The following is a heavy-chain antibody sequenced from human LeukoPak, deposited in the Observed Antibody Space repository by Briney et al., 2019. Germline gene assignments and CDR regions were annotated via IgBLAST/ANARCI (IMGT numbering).Heavy chain of an antibody. CDR2: INHSGST. CDR1: GGSFSGYY. CDR3: AKTMVRGVLSFDY. Sequence: SETLSLTCAVYGGSFSGYYWSWIRQPPGKGLEWIGEINHSGSTNYNPSLKSRVTISVDTSKNQFSLKLSSVTAADTAVYYCAKTMVRGVLSFDYWGQGTLVTVSS. D-gene: IGHD3-10*01. V-gene: IGHV4-34*01. J-gene: IGHJ4*02.